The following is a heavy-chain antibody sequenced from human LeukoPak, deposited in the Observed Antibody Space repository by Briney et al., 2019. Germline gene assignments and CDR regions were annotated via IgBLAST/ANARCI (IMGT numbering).Heavy chain of an antibody. CDR1: GGSNRPNY. J-gene: IGHJ5*02. D-gene: IGHD3-22*01. CDR3: AKMGGHFYDSSTYDPNWFDD. CDR2: VYHSART. V-gene: IGHV4-59*01. Sequence: SETLSLTYTVSGGSNRPNYWSWIRHAPQKGLEWIGYVYHSARTNVGRSLQSRATISADKSQNPISLKVTSVTAADTALYFCAKMGGHFYDSSTYDPNWFDDWGQGILVTVSS.